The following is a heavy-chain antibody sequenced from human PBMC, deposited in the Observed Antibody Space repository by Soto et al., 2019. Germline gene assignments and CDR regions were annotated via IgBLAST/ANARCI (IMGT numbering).Heavy chain of an antibody. Sequence: SETLSLTCAVYGGSFSGYYWSWIRQPPGKGLEWIGEINHSGSTNYNPSLKSRVTISVDTSKNQFSLKLSSVTAADAAVYYCARGHSSSWYVRIYYYYGMDVWGQGTTVTVSS. J-gene: IGHJ6*02. D-gene: IGHD6-13*01. V-gene: IGHV4-34*01. CDR2: INHSGST. CDR3: ARGHSSSWYVRIYYYYGMDV. CDR1: GGSFSGYY.